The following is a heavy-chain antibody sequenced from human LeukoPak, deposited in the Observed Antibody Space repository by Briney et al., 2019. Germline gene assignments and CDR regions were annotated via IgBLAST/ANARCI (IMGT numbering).Heavy chain of an antibody. CDR2: INHSGST. J-gene: IGHJ4*02. Sequence: PSETLSLTCAVYGGSFSGYYWSWIRQPPGKGLEWIGEINHSGSTNYNPSLKSRVTISVDTSKNQFSLKLSSVTAADTAVYYCARGLHLRWPPYDYWGQGTLVTVSS. CDR1: GGSFSGYY. V-gene: IGHV4-34*01. D-gene: IGHD4-23*01. CDR3: ARGLHLRWPPYDY.